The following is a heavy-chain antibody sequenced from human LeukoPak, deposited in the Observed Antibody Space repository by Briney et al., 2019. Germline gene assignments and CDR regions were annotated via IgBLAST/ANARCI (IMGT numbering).Heavy chain of an antibody. CDR1: GYSLTSYW. Sequence: GESLKISCKGSGYSLTSYWIGWVRQMPGKGLEWMGIIYPGDSDTRYSPSFQGQITISADKSISTAYLQWSSLKASDTAMYYCASAIRYYDSSGYPPHYYCYYGMDVWGQGTTVTVFS. CDR3: ASAIRYYDSSGYPPHYYCYYGMDV. J-gene: IGHJ6*02. D-gene: IGHD3-22*01. V-gene: IGHV5-51*01. CDR2: IYPGDSDT.